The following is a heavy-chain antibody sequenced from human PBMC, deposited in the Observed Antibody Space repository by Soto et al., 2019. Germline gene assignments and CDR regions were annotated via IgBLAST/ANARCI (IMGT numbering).Heavy chain of an antibody. CDR2: ISGSGGST. CDR1: GFTFSNSA. J-gene: IGHJ4*02. D-gene: IGHD3-10*01. Sequence: EVQLLESGGGLAQPGGSLRLSCTASGFTFSNSAMNWVRQAPGEGLELVSAISGSGGSTYYADSVKGRFSISRDNSKKTLYLQMNSLRAEDSAVYYCAKPSLWFGELFPYYFDYWGQGTLVTVSS. CDR3: AKPSLWFGELFPYYFDY. V-gene: IGHV3-23*01.